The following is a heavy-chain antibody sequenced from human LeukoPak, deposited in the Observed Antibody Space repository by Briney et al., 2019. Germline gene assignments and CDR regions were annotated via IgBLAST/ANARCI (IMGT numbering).Heavy chain of an antibody. V-gene: IGHV1-18*01. CDR2: ISAYNGNT. Sequence: ASVKVSCKASGYTFTSYGISWVRQAPGQGLEWMGWISAYNGNTNYAQKLQGRVTMTTDTSTSTAYMELRSLRSGDTAVYYCARVPHSYGRVNYYYYYMDVWGKGTTVTVSS. CDR1: GYTFTSYG. J-gene: IGHJ6*03. CDR3: ARVPHSYGRVNYYYYYMDV. D-gene: IGHD5-18*01.